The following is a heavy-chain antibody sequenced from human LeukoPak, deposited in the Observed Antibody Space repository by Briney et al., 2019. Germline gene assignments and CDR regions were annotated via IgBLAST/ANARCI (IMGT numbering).Heavy chain of an antibody. Sequence: GGSLRLSCAASGFTFSSYWMHWVRQGPGKGLVWVSRINSDGSSTNYADSVKGRFTISRDNAKNTLFLQMNSLRAEDTAVDYCARDYLVVASNWFGPWGQGTLVTVSS. CDR2: INSDGSST. CDR3: ARDYLVVASNWFGP. D-gene: IGHD2-15*01. CDR1: GFTFSSYW. V-gene: IGHV3-74*01. J-gene: IGHJ5*02.